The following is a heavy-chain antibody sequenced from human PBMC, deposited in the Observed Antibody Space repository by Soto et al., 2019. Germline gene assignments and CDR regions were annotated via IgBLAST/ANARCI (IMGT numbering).Heavy chain of an antibody. J-gene: IGHJ5*02. Sequence: QVQLQESGPGLVKPSQTLSLTCTVSGGSISSGDYYWSWIRQPPGKGLEWIGYIYYSGSTYYNPSLNSRVTISVDTSKNQFSLKLRSVTAADTAVYYCARDYSSGITLPTGWFDPWGQGTLVTVSS. V-gene: IGHV4-30-4*01. CDR2: IYYSGST. CDR3: ARDYSSGITLPTGWFDP. CDR1: GGSISSGDYY. D-gene: IGHD3-22*01.